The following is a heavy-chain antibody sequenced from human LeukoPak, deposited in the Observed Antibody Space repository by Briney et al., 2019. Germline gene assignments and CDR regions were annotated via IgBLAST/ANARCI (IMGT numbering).Heavy chain of an antibody. V-gene: IGHV3-48*01. CDR1: GFTFSSYS. CDR3: ARGSYGDPFYMDV. Sequence: GGSLRLSCAASGFTFSSYSMNWVRQALGKGLEWVSYISSSSSTIYYADSVKGRFTISRDNAKNSLYLQMNSLRAEDTAVYYCARGSYGDPFYMDVWGKGTTVTVSS. J-gene: IGHJ6*03. CDR2: ISSSSSTI. D-gene: IGHD4-17*01.